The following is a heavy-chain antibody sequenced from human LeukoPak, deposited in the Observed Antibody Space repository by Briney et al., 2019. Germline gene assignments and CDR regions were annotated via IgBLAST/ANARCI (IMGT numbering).Heavy chain of an antibody. CDR3: AKKLVPHIGSGYGLAV. CDR1: GFTFSRFG. CDR2: IRDDGSRA. V-gene: IGHV3-30*18. Sequence: QPGTSLRLSCAASGFTFSRFGMHWVRQAPGKGLEWVAVIRDDGSRAYYADSLKGRFTVSRDNSESTLFLQMNSLRPEDTAVYYCAKKLVPHIGSGYGLAVWGQGTTVTVSS. J-gene: IGHJ6*02. D-gene: IGHD3-10*01.